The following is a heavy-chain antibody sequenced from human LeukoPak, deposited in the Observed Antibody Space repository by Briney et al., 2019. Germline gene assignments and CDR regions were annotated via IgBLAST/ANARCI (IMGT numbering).Heavy chain of an antibody. CDR3: ARDRGGEYVFDY. V-gene: IGHV4-31*03. J-gene: IGHJ4*02. D-gene: IGHD2-21*01. CDR1: GGSIRSGGYY. Sequence: SQTLSLTFTVSGGSIRSGGYYWSWIRQHPGKGLEWIGYIYYSGSTYYNPSLKSRVTIPVDTSKNQFSLKLSSVTAADTAVYYCARDRGGEYVFDYSGQGKPVTVSS. CDR2: IYYSGST.